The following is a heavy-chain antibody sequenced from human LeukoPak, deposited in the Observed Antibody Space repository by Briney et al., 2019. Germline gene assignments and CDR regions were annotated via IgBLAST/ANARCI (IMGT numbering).Heavy chain of an antibody. CDR2: FFQSEKS. J-gene: IGHJ4*02. CDR3: ARVLPVPYLLDS. V-gene: IGHV4-38-2*01. D-gene: IGHD2/OR15-2a*01. CDR1: GHSTTRGYY. Sequence: SETLSLTCGISGHSTTRGYYWAWFRQSPGKGLEWIATFFQSEKSFYNASLKSRVIMSLDTSKSQFSLNLTSVTAADTVVYYCARVLPVPYLLDSWGQGTHVTVSS.